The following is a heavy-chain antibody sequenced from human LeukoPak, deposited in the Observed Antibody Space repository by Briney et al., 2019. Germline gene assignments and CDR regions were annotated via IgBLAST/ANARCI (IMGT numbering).Heavy chain of an antibody. CDR2: IYHSGST. CDR3: ARYPALGVDY. V-gene: IGHV4-38-2*02. J-gene: IGHJ4*02. D-gene: IGHD3-16*02. Sequence: SETLSLTCTVSGYSISSGYYWGWIRPPPGKGLEWIGSIYHSGSTYYNPSLKSRVTISVDTSKNQFSLKLSSVTAADTAVYYCARYPALGVDYWGQGTLVTVSS. CDR1: GYSISSGYY.